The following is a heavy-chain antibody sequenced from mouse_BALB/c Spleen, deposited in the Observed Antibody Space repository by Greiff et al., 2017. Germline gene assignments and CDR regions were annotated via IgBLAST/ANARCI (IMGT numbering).Heavy chain of an antibody. V-gene: IGHV5-17*02. CDR3: ATMITTGAMDY. CDR1: GFTFSSFG. Sequence: EVQLQESGGGLVQPGGSRKLSCAASGFTFSSFGMHWVRQAPEKGLEWVAYISSGSSTIYYADTVKGRFTISRDNPKNTLFLQMTSLRSEDTAMYYCATMITTGAMDYWGQGTSVTVSS. J-gene: IGHJ4*01. D-gene: IGHD2-4*01. CDR2: ISSGSSTI.